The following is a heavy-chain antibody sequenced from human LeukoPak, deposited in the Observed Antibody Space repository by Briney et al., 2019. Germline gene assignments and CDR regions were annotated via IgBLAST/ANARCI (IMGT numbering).Heavy chain of an antibody. Sequence: GGSLRLSCAASGFTFGRYSMNWVRQAAGKGLEWVSSMISSSGLIYYGDSVKGRFAVSRDNAKRSLYLQMNSLRADDTAVYYCAREFDGSASGAGYWGQGTLVTVSS. CDR2: MISSSGLI. CDR1: GFTFGRYS. J-gene: IGHJ4*02. D-gene: IGHD1-26*01. CDR3: AREFDGSASGAGY. V-gene: IGHV3-21*01.